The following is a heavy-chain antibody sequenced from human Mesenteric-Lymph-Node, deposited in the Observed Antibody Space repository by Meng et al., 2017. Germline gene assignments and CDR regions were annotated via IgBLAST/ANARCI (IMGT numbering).Heavy chain of an antibody. CDR3: ARGEVVARLQD. CDR1: GGSFSGFY. V-gene: IGHV4-34*01. J-gene: IGHJ4*02. CDR2: INHSGRT. D-gene: IGHD2-15*01. Sequence: SETLSLTCAVYGGSFSGFYWSWIRQPPGKGLEWIGEINHSGRTTYNPSLKSRGTVSLDTSKNEFSLKLTSVTAADTAVYYCARGEVVARLQDWGQGTLVTVSS.